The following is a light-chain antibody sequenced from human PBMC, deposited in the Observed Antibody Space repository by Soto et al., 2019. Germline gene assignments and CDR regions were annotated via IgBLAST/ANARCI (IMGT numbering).Light chain of an antibody. Sequence: DIQMTQSPSSLSASAGDRVTITCHASKDISNHLNWYQQKAGKAPKLLINDASNLAAGVPARFSGSGAGTDFPLTINSLQPEDIATYYCQQDVNALTFGGGTKVEIK. CDR1: KDISNH. CDR3: QQDVNALT. J-gene: IGKJ4*01. CDR2: DAS. V-gene: IGKV1-33*01.